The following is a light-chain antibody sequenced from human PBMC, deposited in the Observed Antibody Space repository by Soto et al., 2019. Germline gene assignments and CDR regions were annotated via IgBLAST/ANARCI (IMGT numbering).Light chain of an antibody. V-gene: IGLV2-14*01. Sequence: QSALTQPASVSGSPGQSITISCTGTSSDVGGYNYVSWYQQHAGKAPKLMIYEVSNRPSGVSNRFSGSKSGDTASLTISGLQAEAEADYYCSSYTSTNNLAVFGTGTKRTVL. J-gene: IGLJ1*01. CDR3: SSYTSTNNLAV. CDR2: EVS. CDR1: SSDVGGYNY.